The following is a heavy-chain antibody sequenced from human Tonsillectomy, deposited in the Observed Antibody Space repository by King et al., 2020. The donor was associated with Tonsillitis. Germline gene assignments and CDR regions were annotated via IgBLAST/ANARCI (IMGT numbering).Heavy chain of an antibody. CDR3: ASALGYRHGFYYYYPMDV. D-gene: IGHD5-18*01. J-gene: IGHJ6*02. CDR1: GGSIRDYY. V-gene: IGHV4-59*01. Sequence: VQLQESGPGLVKPSETLSLTCTVSGGSIRDYYWSWIRQPPGKGLEWIGYIYYSGSTNYNPSLKSRVTISVDTSKNQFSLKLSSVTAADTAVYYCASALGYRHGFYYYYPMDVWGQGTTVTVSS. CDR2: IYYSGST.